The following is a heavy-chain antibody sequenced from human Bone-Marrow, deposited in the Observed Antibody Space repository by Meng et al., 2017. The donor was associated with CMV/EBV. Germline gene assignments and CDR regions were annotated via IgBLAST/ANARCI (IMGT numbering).Heavy chain of an antibody. CDR2: ISSNGGST. D-gene: IGHD5-12*01. J-gene: IGHJ5*02. V-gene: IGHV3-64*02. Sequence: GESLKISCAASGFTFSSYAMHWVRQAPGKGLEYVSAISSNGGSTYYADSVKGRFTISRDNSKNTLYLQMGSLRAEDMAVYYCARGINGYSGYDWSDPWGQGTLVTVSS. CDR1: GFTFSSYA. CDR3: ARGINGYSGYDWSDP.